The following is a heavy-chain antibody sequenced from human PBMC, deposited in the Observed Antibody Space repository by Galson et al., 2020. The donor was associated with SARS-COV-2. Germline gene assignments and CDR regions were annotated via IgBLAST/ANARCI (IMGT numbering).Heavy chain of an antibody. Sequence: QLGESLKISCAASGFTFSSYGMHWVRQAPGKGLEWVAVISYDGSNKYYADSVKGRFTISRDNSKNTLYLQMNSLRAEDTAVYYCAKGDILTGYSSLDYWGQGTLVTVSS. V-gene: IGHV3-30*18. J-gene: IGHJ4*02. CDR3: AKGDILTGYSSLDY. CDR2: ISYDGSNK. D-gene: IGHD3-9*01. CDR1: GFTFSSYG.